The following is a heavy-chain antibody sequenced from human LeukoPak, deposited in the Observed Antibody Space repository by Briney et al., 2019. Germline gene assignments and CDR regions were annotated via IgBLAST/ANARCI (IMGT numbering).Heavy chain of an antibody. CDR1: GGTFSSYA. V-gene: IGHV1-18*01. D-gene: IGHD6-13*01. Sequence: GASVKVSCKASGGTFSSYAISWVRQAPGQGLEWMGWISAYNGNTNYAQKLQGRVTMTTDTSTSTAYMELRSLRSDDTAVYYCAREYSSSWYPTSLYYFDYWGQGTLVTVSS. CDR3: AREYSSSWYPTSLYYFDY. J-gene: IGHJ4*02. CDR2: ISAYNGNT.